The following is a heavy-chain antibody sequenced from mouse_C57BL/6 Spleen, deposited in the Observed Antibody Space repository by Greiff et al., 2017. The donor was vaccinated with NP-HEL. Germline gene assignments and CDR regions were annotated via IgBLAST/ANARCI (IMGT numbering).Heavy chain of an antibody. D-gene: IGHD1-1*01. J-gene: IGHJ2*01. Sequence: VKVVESGAELARPGASVKMSCKASGYTFTSYTMHWVKQRPGQGLEWIGYINPSSGYTKYNQKFKDKATLTADKSSSTAYMQLSSLTSEDSAVYYCARRDYYGSSSDYWGQGTTLTVSS. CDR2: INPSSGYT. V-gene: IGHV1-4*01. CDR3: ARRDYYGSSSDY. CDR1: GYTFTSYT.